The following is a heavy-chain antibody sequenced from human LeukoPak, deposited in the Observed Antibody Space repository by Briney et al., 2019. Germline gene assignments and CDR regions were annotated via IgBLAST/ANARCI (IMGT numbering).Heavy chain of an antibody. D-gene: IGHD2-21*02. CDR1: GFTFSTFA. J-gene: IGHJ4*02. Sequence: GGSLRLSCAASGFTFSTFAMIWVRQAPGKGLEWVSSISSSSSYIYYADSVKGRFTISRDNAKNSLYLQMNSLRAEDTAVYYCARGPIDSIYLAYCGGDCYSYFDYWGQGTLVTVSS. V-gene: IGHV3-21*01. CDR3: ARGPIDSIYLAYCGGDCYSYFDY. CDR2: ISSSSSYI.